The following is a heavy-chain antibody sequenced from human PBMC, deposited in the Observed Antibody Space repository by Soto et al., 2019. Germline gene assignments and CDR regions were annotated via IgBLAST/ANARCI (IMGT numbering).Heavy chain of an antibody. J-gene: IGHJ5*02. D-gene: IGHD6-25*01. V-gene: IGHV4-59*01. Sequence: PLSHDRTSTNADIRTESCMWISPPPGKGLEWIGYIYYDGSTSYNPSLRSRVTISVDTSKNQFSLILSSVTSADTAVYYCARDQLSSGLYVWFDPWGQGTLVTVS. CDR1: NADIRTES. CDR3: ARDQLSSGLYVWFDP. CDR2: IYYDGST.